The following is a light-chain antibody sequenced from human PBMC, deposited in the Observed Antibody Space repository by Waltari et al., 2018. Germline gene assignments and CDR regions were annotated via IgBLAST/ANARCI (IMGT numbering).Light chain of an antibody. CDR3: QHYGRSPRVA. Sequence: EIVLTQSPGTLSLSPGASASPSCRASHSVSINYLAWYQQKPGQAPRLLIYGASGRATDIPDRFTASGSGTDFTLTISRLEPEDFAVYYCQHYGRSPRVAFGGGTKVEIK. V-gene: IGKV3-20*01. J-gene: IGKJ4*01. CDR1: HSVSINY. CDR2: GAS.